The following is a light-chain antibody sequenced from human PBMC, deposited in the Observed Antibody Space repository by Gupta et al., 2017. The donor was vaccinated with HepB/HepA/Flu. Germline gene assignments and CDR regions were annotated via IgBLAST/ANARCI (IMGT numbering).Light chain of an antibody. J-gene: IGKJ2*01. V-gene: IGKV3-20*01. CDR1: RIISSSS. CDR2: GGG. Sequence: ELVLTRSPGILSLCPGERATLSCRASRIISSSSLAWYQQIPVQARRLLIYGGGRRATGITDRFGGRGSGEDFILTSSRQEAEDCAVYCCQHNGTSLYTFGQGTKLETK. CDR3: QHNGTSLYT.